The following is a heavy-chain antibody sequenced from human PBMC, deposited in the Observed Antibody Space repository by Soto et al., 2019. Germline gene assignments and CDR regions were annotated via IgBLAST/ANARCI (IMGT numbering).Heavy chain of an antibody. V-gene: IGHV4-39*01. J-gene: IGHJ4*02. CDR3: ARQDYDFWSGLFDY. Sequence: QLQLQESGPGLVKPSETLSLTCTVSGGSISSSSYYWGWIRQPPGRGLEWIGSIYYSGSTYYNPSLKSRVAVSVDTSKNRFSLKLSSVTAADTAVYYCARQDYDFWSGLFDYWGQGTLVTVSS. CDR2: IYYSGST. D-gene: IGHD3-3*01. CDR1: GGSISSSSYY.